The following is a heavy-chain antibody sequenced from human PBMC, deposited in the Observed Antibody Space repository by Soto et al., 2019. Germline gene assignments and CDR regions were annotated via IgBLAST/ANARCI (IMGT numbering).Heavy chain of an antibody. Sequence: PGGSLRLSCAASGFSLNDYTMNWVRRAPGKGLEWVSSISGSGYISYADSPRGRVTISRDNAKKSLYLQIISLRAEDAAVYYCAGDCRGATCFPGMDVWGLGTTVTVSS. D-gene: IGHD2-15*01. CDR1: GFSLNDYT. CDR3: AGDCRGATCFPGMDV. J-gene: IGHJ6*02. V-gene: IGHV3-21*01. CDR2: ISGSGYI.